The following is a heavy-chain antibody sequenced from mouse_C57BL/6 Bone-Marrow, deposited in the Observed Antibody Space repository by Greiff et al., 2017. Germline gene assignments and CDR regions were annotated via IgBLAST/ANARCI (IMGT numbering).Heavy chain of an antibody. CDR2: IYPGSGST. D-gene: IGHD2-4*01. V-gene: IGHV1-55*01. CDR1: GYTFTSYW. CDR3: ARGRDDYGADY. Sequence: QVQLKQPGAELVKPGASVKMSCKASGYTFTSYWITWVKQRPGQGLEWIGDIYPGSGSTNYNEKFKSKATLTVDTSSSTAYMQLSSLTSEDSAVYYCARGRDDYGADYWGQGTSVTVSS. J-gene: IGHJ4*01.